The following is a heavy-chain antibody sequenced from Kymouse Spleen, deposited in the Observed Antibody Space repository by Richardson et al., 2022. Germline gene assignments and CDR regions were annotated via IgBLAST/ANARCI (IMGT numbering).Heavy chain of an antibody. CDR3: ARDNSYCTNGVCYTDYYYGMDV. V-gene: IGHV4-61*01. D-gene: IGHD2-8*01. CDR1: GGSVSSGSYY. J-gene: IGHJ6*02. CDR2: IYYSGST. Sequence: QVQLQESGPGLVKPSETLSLTCTVSGGSVSSGSYYWSWIRQPPGKGLEWIGYIYYSGSTNYNPSLKSRVTISVDTSKNQFSLKLSSVTAADTAVYYCARDNSYCTNGVCYTDYYYGMDVWGQGTTVTVSS.